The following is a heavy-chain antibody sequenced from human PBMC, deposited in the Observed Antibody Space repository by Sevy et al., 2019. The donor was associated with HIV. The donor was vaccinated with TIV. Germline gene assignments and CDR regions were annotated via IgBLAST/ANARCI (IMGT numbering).Heavy chain of an antibody. CDR2: ISSSSSYI. V-gene: IGHV3-21*01. D-gene: IGHD2-21*01. J-gene: IGHJ4*02. Sequence: GGSLRLSCAASGFTFSNAWMSWVRQAPGKGLEWVSSISSSSSYIYYADSVKGRFTISRDNAKNSLYLQMNSLRAEDTAVYYCATYPISIVVPRWGQGTLVTVSS. CDR1: GFTFSNAW. CDR3: ATYPISIVVPR.